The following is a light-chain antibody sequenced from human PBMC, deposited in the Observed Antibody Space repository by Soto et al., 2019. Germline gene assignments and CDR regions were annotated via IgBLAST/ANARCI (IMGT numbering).Light chain of an antibody. CDR3: MQATHWPWT. CDR2: LVS. V-gene: IGKV2-30*01. CDR1: QSLVSSDGNTY. Sequence: DVVMTQSPLSLPVTVGQPASISCRSGQSLVSSDGNTYLIWFQQRPGQSPRRLIYLVSARDSGVPDRFSVSGSGTDFTLKISRVEAEDVGLYYCMQATHWPWTFGLGTRVEI. J-gene: IGKJ1*01.